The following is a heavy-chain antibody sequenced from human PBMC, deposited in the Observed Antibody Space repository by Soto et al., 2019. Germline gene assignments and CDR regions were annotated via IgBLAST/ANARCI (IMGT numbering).Heavy chain of an antibody. CDR2: IWYDGSNK. V-gene: IGHV3-33*01. D-gene: IGHD3-3*01. J-gene: IGHJ4*02. CDR3: ARDRRFLEWLDY. CDR1: GFTFTSYG. Sequence: QMHLVESGGGVVQPGRSLTLSCVASGFTFTSYGIHWVRQAPGKGLEWVADIWYDGSNKYYGDSVKGRFSISRDNSKNTVYLQMNSLRAEDTAVYYCARDRRFLEWLDYWGQGTLVSVSS.